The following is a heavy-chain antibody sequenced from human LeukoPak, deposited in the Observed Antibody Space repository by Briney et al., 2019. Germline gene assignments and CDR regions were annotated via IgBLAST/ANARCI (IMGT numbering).Heavy chain of an antibody. CDR2: IYYSGST. CDR1: GGSISSYY. V-gene: IGHV4-59*08. CDR3: ARTLYSSGWYEKVDAFDI. Sequence: SETLSLTCTVSGGSISSYYWSWIRQPPGKGLEWIGYIYYSGSTNYNPSLKSRVTISVDTSKNQFSLKLSSVTAADTAVYYCARTLYSSGWYEKVDAFDIWGQGTMVTVSS. J-gene: IGHJ3*02. D-gene: IGHD6-19*01.